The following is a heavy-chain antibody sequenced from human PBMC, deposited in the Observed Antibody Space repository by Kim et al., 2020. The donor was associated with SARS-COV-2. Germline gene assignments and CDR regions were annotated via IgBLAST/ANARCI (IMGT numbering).Heavy chain of an antibody. CDR1: GFTLSLYS. CDR2: ISDSSSTT. CDR3: VRENYWAFDI. Sequence: GGSLRHSCATSGFTLSLYSMNWVRQAPGKGLEWVSHISDSSSTTKYADSVKGRFTISRDNTKNSLYLQINSLRAEDTAVYYCVRENYWAFDIWGQGTMVT. V-gene: IGHV3-48*04. D-gene: IGHD1-7*01. J-gene: IGHJ3*02.